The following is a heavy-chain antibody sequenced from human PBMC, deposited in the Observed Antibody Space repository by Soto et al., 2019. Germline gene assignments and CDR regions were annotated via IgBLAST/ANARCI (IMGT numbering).Heavy chain of an antibody. J-gene: IGHJ4*02. CDR3: ARDRVYGTVVVPAADY. V-gene: IGHV1-69*08. CDR1: GGTFSSYT. Sequence: QVQLVQSGAEVKKPGSSVKVSCKASGGTFSSYTISWVRQAPGQGLEWMGRIIPILGIANYAQKFQGRVTITADKSTSTAYMELSSLRSEDTAVYYCARDRVYGTVVVPAADYWGQGTLVTVSS. CDR2: IIPILGIA. D-gene: IGHD2-2*01.